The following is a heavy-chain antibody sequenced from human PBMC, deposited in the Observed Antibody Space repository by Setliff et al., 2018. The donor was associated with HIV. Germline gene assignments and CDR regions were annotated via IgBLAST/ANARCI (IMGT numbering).Heavy chain of an antibody. J-gene: IGHJ6*02. D-gene: IGHD6-13*01. CDR3: AKDISASALYYYGMDV. CDR2: ISVHNGNT. CDR1: GDTFSSYG. Sequence: ASVKVSCKASGDTFSSYGISWVRQAPGQGLEWMGWISVHNGNTNFAQNVQGRVTLTTDTSTSTAYMDLRSLRPDDTAVYYCAKDISASALYYYGMDVWGQGTTVTVSS. V-gene: IGHV1-18*01.